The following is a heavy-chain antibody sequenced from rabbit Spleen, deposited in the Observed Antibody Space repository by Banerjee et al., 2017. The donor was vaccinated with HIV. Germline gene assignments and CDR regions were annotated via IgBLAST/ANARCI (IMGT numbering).Heavy chain of an antibody. Sequence: QEQLVESGGGLVQPGGSLTLSCKASGFDFSAYGMSWVRQAPGKGLEWIGYIDPLFGSTYYATWVNGRFSIFRENTRNTVYLKLNSLTAADTATYFCVRDGAGGSYFALWGPGTLVTVS. CDR3: VRDGAGGSYFAL. D-gene: IGHD8-1*01. CDR2: IDPLFGST. V-gene: IGHV1S47*01. CDR1: GFDFSAYG. J-gene: IGHJ4*01.